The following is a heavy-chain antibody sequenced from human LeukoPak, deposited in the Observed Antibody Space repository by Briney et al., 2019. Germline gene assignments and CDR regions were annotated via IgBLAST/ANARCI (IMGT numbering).Heavy chain of an antibody. D-gene: IGHD3-16*01. CDR3: AREGPDGGDAFDI. CDR1: GFPVSSNY. CDR2: IYGGGAT. V-gene: IGHV3-66*01. Sequence: GGSLRLSCTVSGFPVSSNYMTWVRQAPGKGLEWVSVIYGGGATYYADSVKGKFTISRDNSKNTLYLQMNSLRAEDTAVYYCAREGPDGGDAFDIWGQGTLVTVSS. J-gene: IGHJ3*02.